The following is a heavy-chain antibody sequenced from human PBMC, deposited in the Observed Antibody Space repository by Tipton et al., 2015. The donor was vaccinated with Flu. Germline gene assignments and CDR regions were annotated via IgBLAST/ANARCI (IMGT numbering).Heavy chain of an antibody. D-gene: IGHD5-18*01. J-gene: IGHJ6*02. CDR3: AREGGYSYGFATYGMDA. CDR2: IIPILGIA. CDR1: GGTFSSYA. Sequence: QVQLVQSGAEVKKPGSSVKVSCKASGGTFSSYAISWVRQAPGQGLEWMGGIIPILGIANYAQKFQGRVTITADESTSTAYMELSSLRSEDTAVYYCAREGGYSYGFATYGMDAWGQGTTVTVSS. V-gene: IGHV1-69*01.